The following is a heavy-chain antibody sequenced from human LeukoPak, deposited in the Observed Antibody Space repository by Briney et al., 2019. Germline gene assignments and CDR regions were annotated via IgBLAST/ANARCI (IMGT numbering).Heavy chain of an antibody. J-gene: IGHJ4*02. CDR3: ARHRTASDY. CDR1: GFTFSSYT. Sequence: GGSLRLSCAASGFTFSSYTMIWVRQAPGKGLEWVSCITTGSTYIYCADSVKGRFTISRDNAKNSLYLQMTSLRAEDTAVYYCARHRTASDYWGQGTLVTVSS. D-gene: IGHD3-16*02. V-gene: IGHV3-21*01. CDR2: ITTGSTYI.